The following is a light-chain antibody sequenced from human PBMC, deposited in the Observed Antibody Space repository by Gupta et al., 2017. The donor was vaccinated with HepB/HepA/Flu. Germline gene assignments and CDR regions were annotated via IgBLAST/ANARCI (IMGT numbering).Light chain of an antibody. V-gene: IGKV4-1*01. CDR3: RQYYNAPQT. CDR2: WAS. CDR1: QSLLYSSSNRHF. Sequence: DIVLTQSPDSLAVSLGERATINCKSSQSLLYSSSNRHFLGWYQQKPGRPPRLLISWASTRESGVPDRFRGSGYGTHFALTIGGLQAEDVAIYYCRQYYNAPQTFGQGTKVEIK. J-gene: IGKJ1*01.